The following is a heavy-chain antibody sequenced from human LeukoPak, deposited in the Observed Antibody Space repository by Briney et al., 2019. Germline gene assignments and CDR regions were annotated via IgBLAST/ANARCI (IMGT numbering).Heavy chain of an antibody. J-gene: IGHJ4*02. CDR2: TYYRSKWYN. CDR1: GDSVFSNSAA. Sequence: SQTLSLTCAIFGDSVFSNSAAWNWIRQSPSRGLEWLGRTYYRSKWYNDYAVSVKSRIIINPDTSKNQFSLQLKSVTHEDTAVYYYVRDVGFDFDYWGQGTLVTVSS. CDR3: VRDVGFDFDY. V-gene: IGHV6-1*01. D-gene: IGHD3-10*01.